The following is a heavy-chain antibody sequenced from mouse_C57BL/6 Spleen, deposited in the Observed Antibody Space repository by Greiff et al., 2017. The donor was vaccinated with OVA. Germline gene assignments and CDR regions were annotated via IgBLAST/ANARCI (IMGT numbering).Heavy chain of an antibody. CDR3: ARAGKTVVAPFDY. CDR1: GYAFSSYW. V-gene: IGHV1-80*01. D-gene: IGHD1-1*01. J-gene: IGHJ2*01. Sequence: QVQLQQSGAELVKPGASVKISCKASGYAFSSYWMNWVKQRPGKGLEWIGQIYPGDGDTNYNGKFQGKATLTADTSSSTAYMQLSSLTSEDSAVYFCARAGKTVVAPFDYWGQGTTLTVAS. CDR2: IYPGDGDT.